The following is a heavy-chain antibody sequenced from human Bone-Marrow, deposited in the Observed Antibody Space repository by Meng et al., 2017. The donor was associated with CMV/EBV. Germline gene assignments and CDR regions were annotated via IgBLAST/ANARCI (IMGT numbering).Heavy chain of an antibody. D-gene: IGHD1-1*01. J-gene: IGHJ6*02. CDR3: TAVDGTDFYYYAMDV. CDR1: GFTFSNAW. V-gene: IGHV3-15*01. Sequence: GESLKISCAASGFTFSNAWMNWVRQAPGKGLEWVGRIKSIPDGGTRDYAAPVKGRFTISRDDSKNTLYLQMNSLEIEDTAVYYCTAVDGTDFYYYAMDVWGQGNTVTVSS. CDR2: IKSIPDGGTR.